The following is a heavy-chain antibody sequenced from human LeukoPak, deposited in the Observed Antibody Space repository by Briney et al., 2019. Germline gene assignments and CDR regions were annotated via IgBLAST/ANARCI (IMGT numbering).Heavy chain of an antibody. Sequence: AGGSLRLSCEVSGFTLSRRYWMSWIRQVPGKGLEWLACIKGDGSEKHYVDSVSGRFTVSRDSAKNSLYLQMNSLRAEDTAVYYCASLQTDPTVVNGFRGQGTLVTVSS. D-gene: IGHD4-11*01. CDR3: ASLQTDPTVVNGF. CDR2: IKGDGSEK. J-gene: IGHJ4*02. CDR1: GFTLSRRYW. V-gene: IGHV3-7*01.